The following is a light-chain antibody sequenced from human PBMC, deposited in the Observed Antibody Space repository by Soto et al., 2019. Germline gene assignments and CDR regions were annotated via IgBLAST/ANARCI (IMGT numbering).Light chain of an antibody. CDR2: EVS. J-gene: IGLJ2*01. CDR1: SSDVGGYTY. V-gene: IGLV2-14*01. CDR3: SSYTRTDTVV. Sequence: QSALTQPASVSGSPGQSITISCTGTSSDVGGYTYVSWYQQHPGKAPKLMIHEVSERPSGVSDRFSGSKSGNTASLTISGLQAEDEADYYCSSYTRTDTVVFGGGTKLTVL.